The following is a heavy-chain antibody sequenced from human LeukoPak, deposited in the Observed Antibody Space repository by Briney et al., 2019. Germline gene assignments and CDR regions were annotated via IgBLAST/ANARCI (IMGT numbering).Heavy chain of an antibody. D-gene: IGHD2-8*01. CDR2: ITGSGGST. CDR1: GFSFRNYA. CDR3: AKGLKPAMASRSNYFDY. V-gene: IGHV3-23*01. J-gene: IGHJ4*02. Sequence: GGSLRLSCAASGFSFRNYAMNGVRQAPGKGVEGVSAITGSGGSTHYADSVKGRFTISRDNSKNTLYLQMNSLRADDTAVYYCAKGLKPAMASRSNYFDYWGQGALVTVSS.